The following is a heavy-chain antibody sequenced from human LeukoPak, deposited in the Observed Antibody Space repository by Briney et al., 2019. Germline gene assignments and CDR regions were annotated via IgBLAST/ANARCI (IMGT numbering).Heavy chain of an antibody. CDR3: ARDRDYYGSGSSHFDY. CDR1: GFTFSSYG. Sequence: GGSLRLSCAASGFTFSSYGMHWVRQTPGKGLECVAFIRYDGGNQYHTDSVKGRFTISRDNSKNTIYLQMNSLRAEDTAVYYCARDRDYYGSGSSHFDYWGQGALVTVSS. D-gene: IGHD3-10*01. CDR2: IRYDGGNQ. J-gene: IGHJ4*02. V-gene: IGHV3-30*02.